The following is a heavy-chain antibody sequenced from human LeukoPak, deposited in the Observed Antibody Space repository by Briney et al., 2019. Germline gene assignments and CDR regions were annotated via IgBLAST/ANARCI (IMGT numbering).Heavy chain of an antibody. J-gene: IGHJ4*02. Sequence: GGSLRLSCAASGFTFSSYSMNWVRQAPGKGLEWVSSISSSSSYIYYADSVKGRFTISRDDAKNSLYLQMNSLRAEDTAAYYCARDMQQLALDYWGQGTLVTVSS. CDR2: ISSSSSYI. V-gene: IGHV3-21*01. CDR1: GFTFSSYS. CDR3: ARDMQQLALDY. D-gene: IGHD6-13*01.